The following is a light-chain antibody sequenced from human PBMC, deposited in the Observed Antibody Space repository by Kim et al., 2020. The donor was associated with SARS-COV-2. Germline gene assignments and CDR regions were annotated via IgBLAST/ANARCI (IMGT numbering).Light chain of an antibody. CDR2: GDN. CDR3: AAWDDSLSGRV. V-gene: IGLV1-47*02. J-gene: IGLJ3*02. Sequence: SELTQPPSASGTPGQRVTISCSGSRSNVGNNYVSWYQQLPGTAPKLLIYGDNQRPSGVPDRFSGSKSGTSASLAISGLRSEDEADYYCAAWDDSLSGRVFGGGTQLTVL. CDR1: RSNVGNNY.